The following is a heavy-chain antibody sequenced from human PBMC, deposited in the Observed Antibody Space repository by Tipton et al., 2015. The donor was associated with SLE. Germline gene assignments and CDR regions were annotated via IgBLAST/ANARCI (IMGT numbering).Heavy chain of an antibody. D-gene: IGHD2-2*01. CDR3: ARDPPGMIVPAAIADAFDI. V-gene: IGHV4-34*01. CDR1: GGSFSGYY. Sequence: TLSLTCAVYGGSFSGYYWSWIRQPPGKGLEWIGEINHSGSTNYNPSLKSRVTISVDTSKNQFSLKLNSVTAADTAVYYCARDPPGMIVPAAIADAFDIWGQGTMVTVSS. J-gene: IGHJ3*02. CDR2: INHSGST.